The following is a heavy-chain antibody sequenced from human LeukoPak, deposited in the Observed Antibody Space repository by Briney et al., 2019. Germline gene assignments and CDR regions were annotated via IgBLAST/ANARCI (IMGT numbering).Heavy chain of an antibody. J-gene: IGHJ6*03. Sequence: ASVKVSCKASEYTFTSYYMHWVRQAPGQGLEWMGIINPSGGSTSYAQKFQGRVTMTRDMSTSTVYMELSSLRSEDTAVYYCARATTVTGPMDVWGKGTTVTVSS. D-gene: IGHD4-17*01. CDR1: EYTFTSYY. V-gene: IGHV1-46*01. CDR2: INPSGGST. CDR3: ARATTVTGPMDV.